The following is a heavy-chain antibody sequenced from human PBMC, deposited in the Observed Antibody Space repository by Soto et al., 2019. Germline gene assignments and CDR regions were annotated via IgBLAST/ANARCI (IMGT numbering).Heavy chain of an antibody. CDR3: ARDPWAADY. CDR1: GFTVSTKY. V-gene: IGHV3-66*01. J-gene: IGHJ4*02. CDR2: LYSGGST. D-gene: IGHD3-16*01. Sequence: EVQLVESGGGLVQPGGSLRLSCVASGFTVSTKYMSWVRQDPGKGLEWVSVLYSGGSTFYADSVRGRFTISRDNSKNTVNLQMNSLRAEDAAVYYCARDPWAADYWGQGTLVTVSS.